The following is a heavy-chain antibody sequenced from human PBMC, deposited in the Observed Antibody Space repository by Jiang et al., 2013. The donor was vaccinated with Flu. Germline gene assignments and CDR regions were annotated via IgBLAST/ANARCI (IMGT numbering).Heavy chain of an antibody. J-gene: IGHJ4*02. Sequence: SGAEVKKPGASVKVSCKASGYTFTGYYMHWVRQAPGQGLEWMGWINPNSGGTNYAQKFQGRVTMTRDTSISTAYMELSRLRSDDTAVYYCARDVSPWMEFADYWGQGTLVTVSS. CDR1: GYTFTGYY. D-gene: IGHD3-10*01. CDR3: ARDVSPWMEFADY. CDR2: INPNSGGT. V-gene: IGHV1-2*02.